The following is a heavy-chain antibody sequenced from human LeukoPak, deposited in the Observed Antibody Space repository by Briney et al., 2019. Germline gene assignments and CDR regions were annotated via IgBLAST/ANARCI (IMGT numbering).Heavy chain of an antibody. V-gene: IGHV1-2*02. CDR2: INPNSGGT. CDR3: ARDRPVVPAANNWFDP. J-gene: IGHJ5*02. Sequence: GASVKVSCKASGYTFTGYYMHWVRQAPGQGLEWMGWINPNSGGTNYAQKFQGRVTMTRDTSISTAYMELSRLRSDDTAVYYCARDRPVVPAANNWFDPWGQGTLVTVSS. D-gene: IGHD2-2*01. CDR1: GYTFTGYY.